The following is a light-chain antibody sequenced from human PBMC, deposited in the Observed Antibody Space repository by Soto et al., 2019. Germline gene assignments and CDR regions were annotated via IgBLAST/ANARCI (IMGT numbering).Light chain of an antibody. Sequence: DIQMTQYRSTLSASVGDRVIITCRASQSISSWLAWYQQKPGKAPKLLISKASNLESGVPSRFSGSGSGTEFTLTVSSLQPDDFATYYCQQYYSYCTFGQGTKVEIK. CDR2: KAS. CDR1: QSISSW. V-gene: IGKV1-5*03. J-gene: IGKJ1*01. CDR3: QQYYSYCT.